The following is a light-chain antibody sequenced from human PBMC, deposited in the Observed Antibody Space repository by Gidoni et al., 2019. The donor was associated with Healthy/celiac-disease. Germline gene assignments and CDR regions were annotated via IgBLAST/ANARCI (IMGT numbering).Light chain of an antibody. CDR1: QSISSW. V-gene: IGKV1-5*01. CDR3: QQYNSYST. Sequence: DLQMTQSPSTLSASVGDRVTITCRASQSISSWLAWYQQKPGKAPKLLNYDASSLESGVPSRFSGSGSGTEFTLTISSLQPDDFATYYCQQYNSYSTFGQGTKVEIK. CDR2: DAS. J-gene: IGKJ1*01.